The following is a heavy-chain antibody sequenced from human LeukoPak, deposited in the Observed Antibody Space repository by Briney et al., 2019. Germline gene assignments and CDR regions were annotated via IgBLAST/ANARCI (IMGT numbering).Heavy chain of an antibody. V-gene: IGHV4-34*01. J-gene: IGHJ4*02. D-gene: IGHD5-18*01. CDR1: GGSFSGYY. CDR2: INHSGST. CDR3: ARGFPPTAMVPLDY. Sequence: SETLSLTCAVYGGSFSGYYWSWIRQPPGKGLEWIGEINHSGSTNYNPSLKSRVTISVDTSKNQFSLKLSSVTAADTAVYYCARGFPPTAMVPLDYWGQGTLVTVSS.